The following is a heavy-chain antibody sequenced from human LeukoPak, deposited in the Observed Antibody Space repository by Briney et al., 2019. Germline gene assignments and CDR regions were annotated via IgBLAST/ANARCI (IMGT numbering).Heavy chain of an antibody. V-gene: IGHV3-74*01. CDR3: ARGSEDGDYEDYFDY. D-gene: IGHD4-17*01. Sequence: GGSLRLSCAASGFTFSSYWMHWVRQAPGKGLVWVSRINSDGSSTSYADSVKGRFTISRDNAKNTLYLQMKSLRAEDTAVYYCARGSEDGDYEDYFDYWGQGTLVTVSS. CDR1: GFTFSSYW. CDR2: INSDGSST. J-gene: IGHJ4*02.